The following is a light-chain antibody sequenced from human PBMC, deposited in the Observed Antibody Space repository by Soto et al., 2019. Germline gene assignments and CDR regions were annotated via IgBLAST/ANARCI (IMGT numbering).Light chain of an antibody. V-gene: IGLV1-51*01. Sequence: QAVVTQPPSVSGAPGQRVTISCTGSSSNIGAGYDVHWYQQLPGTAPKLLIYDNNKRPSGIPDRFSGSKSGTSATLGITGLQTGDEADYYCGTWDSSLSAGVFGGGTKVTVL. J-gene: IGLJ3*02. CDR2: DNN. CDR1: SSNIGAGYD. CDR3: GTWDSSLSAGV.